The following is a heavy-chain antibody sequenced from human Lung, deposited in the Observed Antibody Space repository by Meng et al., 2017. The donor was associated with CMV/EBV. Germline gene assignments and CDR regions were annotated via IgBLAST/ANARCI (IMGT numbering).Heavy chain of an antibody. Sequence: QVHRLQSGPEVKTPGRSVGVSCKASGYTFGSYGICWVRQAPGQGLEWMGWFVNYVDTYPAPKFQGRVTMTIDTHTNTAFMELRSLTSDDTAVYYCASGTPGRSYCDYWGQGTLVTVSS. CDR1: GYTFGSYG. V-gene: IGHV1-18*01. CDR2: FVNYVDT. J-gene: IGHJ4*02. D-gene: IGHD2-15*01. CDR3: ASGTPGRSYCDY.